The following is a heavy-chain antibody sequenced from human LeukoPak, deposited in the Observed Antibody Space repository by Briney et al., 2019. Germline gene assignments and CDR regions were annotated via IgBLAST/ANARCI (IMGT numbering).Heavy chain of an antibody. J-gene: IGHJ4*02. CDR2: ISSSSSTI. Sequence: GGSLRLSCSASGFTFSSNSMNWVRQAPGKGLEWVSYISSSSSTIYYADSVKGRFTISRDNAKNSLYLQMNSLRAEDTAVYYCARADYGDYGGADHWGQGTLVTVST. D-gene: IGHD4-17*01. CDR3: ARADYGDYGGADH. V-gene: IGHV3-48*01. CDR1: GFTFSSNS.